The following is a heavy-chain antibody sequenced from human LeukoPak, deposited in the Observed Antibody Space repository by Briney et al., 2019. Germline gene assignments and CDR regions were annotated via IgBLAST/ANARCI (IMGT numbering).Heavy chain of an antibody. CDR3: AKERPHGMDV. Sequence: GGSLRLSCTASGFTFSSYNMNWVRQAPGKGLEWVSTITSTSTYIAYADSVKGRFTISRDNADNSVYLQMNSLRADGTAVYYCAKERPHGMDVWGQGTSVTVSS. CDR2: ITSTSTYI. V-gene: IGHV3-21*01. D-gene: IGHD6-6*01. CDR1: GFTFSSYN. J-gene: IGHJ6*02.